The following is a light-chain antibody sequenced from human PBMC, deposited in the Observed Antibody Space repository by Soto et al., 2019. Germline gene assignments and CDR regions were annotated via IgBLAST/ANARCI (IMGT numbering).Light chain of an antibody. CDR2: WAS. CDR1: QSVLYSSNNKNY. CDR3: QQYYSTPLT. J-gene: IGKJ4*01. Sequence: DIVMTQSPDSLAVSLGERATINCKSSQSVLYSSNNKNYLAWYQQKPGQPPKLLIYWASTRESGVPDRFSGSGSGTEFTLTISSLQAEDAALYYCQQYYSTPLTFGGGTKVEIK. V-gene: IGKV4-1*01.